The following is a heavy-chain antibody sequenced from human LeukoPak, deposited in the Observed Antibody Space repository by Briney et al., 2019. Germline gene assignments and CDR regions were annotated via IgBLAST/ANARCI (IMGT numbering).Heavy chain of an antibody. CDR2: IKQDGSEK. Sequence: PGGSLRLSCAASGFTFSSYWMSWVRQAPGKGLEWVANIKQDGSEKYYVDSVKGRLTISRDNAKNSLYLQMNSLRVEDTAVYYCARGFRRYCSGGSCYSESPDYWGQGTLVTVSS. CDR1: GFTFSSYW. V-gene: IGHV3-7*01. J-gene: IGHJ4*02. D-gene: IGHD2-15*01. CDR3: ARGFRRYCSGGSCYSESPDY.